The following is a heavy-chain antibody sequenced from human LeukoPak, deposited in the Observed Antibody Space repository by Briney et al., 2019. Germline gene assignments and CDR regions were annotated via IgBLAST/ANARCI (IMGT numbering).Heavy chain of an antibody. CDR3: AACTWAPPPYDSCMDY. CDR2: ISCNSGSI. Sequence: PGGSLRLSCAASGFTFDDYAMHWVRQAPGKGLEWVSGISCNSGSIGYADSVKGRFTISRDNAKNSLYLQMNSLRAEDTAVYYCAACTWAPPPYDSCMDYWGQGTLVTVSS. D-gene: IGHD3-22*01. CDR1: GFTFDDYA. J-gene: IGHJ4*02. V-gene: IGHV3-9*01.